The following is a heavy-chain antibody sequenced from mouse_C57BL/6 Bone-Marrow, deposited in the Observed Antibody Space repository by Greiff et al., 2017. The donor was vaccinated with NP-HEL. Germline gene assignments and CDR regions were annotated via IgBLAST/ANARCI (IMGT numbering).Heavy chain of an antibody. D-gene: IGHD1-1*01. J-gene: IGHJ3*01. V-gene: IGHV7-3*01. CDR1: GFTFTDYY. Sequence: EVKLQESGGGLVQPGGSLSLSCAASGFTFTDYYMSWVRQPPGKALGWLGFIRNKANGYTTEYSASVKGRFTISRDNSQSILYLQMNALRAEDSATYYCARWGYYGFAYWGQGTLVTVSA. CDR2: IRNKANGYTT. CDR3: ARWGYYGFAY.